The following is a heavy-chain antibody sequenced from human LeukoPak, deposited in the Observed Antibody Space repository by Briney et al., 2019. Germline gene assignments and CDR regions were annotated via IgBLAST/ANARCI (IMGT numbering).Heavy chain of an antibody. Sequence: GGSLRLSCAASAFTFSSYTMNWVRQAPGKGLEWVSAISSSSYIYYADSVKGRFTISRDNAKNSLYLQMNSLRAEDTAVYYCARHGKIVVVPATTDAFDIWGQGTMVTVSS. D-gene: IGHD2-2*01. CDR2: ISSSSYI. CDR1: AFTFSSYT. J-gene: IGHJ3*02. CDR3: ARHGKIVVVPATTDAFDI. V-gene: IGHV3-21*01.